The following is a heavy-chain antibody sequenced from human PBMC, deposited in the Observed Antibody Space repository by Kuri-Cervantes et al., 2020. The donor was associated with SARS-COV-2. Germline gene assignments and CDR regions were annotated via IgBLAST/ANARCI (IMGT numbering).Heavy chain of an antibody. Sequence: SETLSLTCTVSGGSITSHYWSWIRQSPGKGLEWIGYFYYSGSTNYNPSLKSRVTISVDTSKNQFSLKLSSVTAADTAVYYCARDLLLYYDSSGYHNWFDPWGQGTLVTVSS. CDR1: GGSITSHY. CDR2: FYYSGST. CDR3: ARDLLLYYDSSGYHNWFDP. J-gene: IGHJ5*02. V-gene: IGHV4-59*11. D-gene: IGHD3-22*01.